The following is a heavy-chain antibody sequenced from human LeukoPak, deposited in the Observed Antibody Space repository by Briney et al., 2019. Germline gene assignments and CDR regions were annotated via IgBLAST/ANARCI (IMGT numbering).Heavy chain of an antibody. CDR2: IYYTGST. V-gene: IGHV4-59*01. D-gene: IGHD3-9*01. CDR3: ARGGTYNDILSFDP. CDR1: GGSISYYY. Sequence: SETLSLTCTVSGGSISYYYWTWIRHSPGKGLEWIGQIYYTGSTYYNPSLKRRVTISVDTSRNQFSLNLTSVTAADTAVYHCARGGTYNDILSFDPWGQGTLVTVSS. J-gene: IGHJ5*02.